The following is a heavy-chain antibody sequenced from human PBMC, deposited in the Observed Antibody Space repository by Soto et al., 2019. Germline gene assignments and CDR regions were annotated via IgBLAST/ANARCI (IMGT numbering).Heavy chain of an antibody. D-gene: IGHD1-26*01. Sequence: EVQLLESGGGLVQPGGSLRLSCAASGFTFSNYAMNWVRQAPGKGLEWVSIISGSGGSTYYADSVKGRFAISRDNSQNTLYLQMNSLRAEDTAVYYCAKGGGATTGPNDYWGQGTLVTVSS. CDR1: GFTFSNYA. J-gene: IGHJ4*02. CDR2: ISGSGGST. CDR3: AKGGGATTGPNDY. V-gene: IGHV3-23*01.